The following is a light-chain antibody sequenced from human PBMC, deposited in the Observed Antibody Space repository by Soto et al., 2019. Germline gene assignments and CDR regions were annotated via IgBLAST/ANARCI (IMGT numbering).Light chain of an antibody. Sequence: EIVMTQSPATLSVSPGERATLSCRASQSVSINLACYQLKPGQAPRLLIFGASTRATGIPARFSGSGSGTEFTRTISSLQSEDFAVYYCQEYNKWPPTFTFGQGTKLEIK. J-gene: IGKJ2*01. CDR2: GAS. V-gene: IGKV3-15*01. CDR3: QEYNKWPPTFT. CDR1: QSVSIN.